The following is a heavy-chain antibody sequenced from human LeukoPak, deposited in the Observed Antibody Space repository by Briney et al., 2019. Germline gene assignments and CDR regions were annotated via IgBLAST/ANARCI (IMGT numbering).Heavy chain of an antibody. CDR3: AKGIAAPTPYYMDV. J-gene: IGHJ6*03. V-gene: IGHV3-30*02. CDR1: GFTFSSYG. D-gene: IGHD6-6*01. CDR2: IRYDGSNK. Sequence: GGSLRLSFAASGFTFSSYGMHWVRQAPGKGLEWVAFIRYDGSNKYYADSVKGRFTISRDNSKNTLYLQMNSLRAEDTAVYYCAKGIAAPTPYYMDVWGKGTTVTVSS.